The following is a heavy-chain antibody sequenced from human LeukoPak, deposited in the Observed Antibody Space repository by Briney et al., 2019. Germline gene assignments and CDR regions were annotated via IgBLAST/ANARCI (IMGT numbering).Heavy chain of an antibody. J-gene: IGHJ6*02. CDR1: GFTFSSYS. D-gene: IGHD5-18*01. CDR3: ASGYSYGNYYYYGMDV. CDR2: IIGSSSYI. Sequence: GGSLRLSSAASGFTFSSYSMNWVRQAPGKGLEWVSSIIGSSSYIYYTDSVKGRFTISTDNAKNSLYLQMNSMRGEDTAVYYCASGYSYGNYYYYGMDVWGQGTTVSVSS. V-gene: IGHV3-21*01.